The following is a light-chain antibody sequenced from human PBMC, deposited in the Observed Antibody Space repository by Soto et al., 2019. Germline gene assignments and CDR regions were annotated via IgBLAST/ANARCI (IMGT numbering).Light chain of an antibody. V-gene: IGKV1-5*01. CDR3: QQYNGYSST. CDR1: QSISSW. Sequence: DIQMTQSPSTLSASVGDRVTITCRASQSISSWLAWYQQKPGKAPNLLIYDASSLENGVPSRFSGSGSGTEFTLTITSLQPDDFAAYYCQQYNGYSSTFGQGTKLEIK. CDR2: DAS. J-gene: IGKJ2*01.